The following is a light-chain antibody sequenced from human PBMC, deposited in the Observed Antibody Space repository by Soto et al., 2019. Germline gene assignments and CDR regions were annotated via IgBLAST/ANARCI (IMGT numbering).Light chain of an antibody. Sequence: QSALTQPASVSGSPGQSITISCTGTSSDVGGYNYVSWYQQHPGKAPKVMIYEVSNRPSGVSNRFSGSKSGNTASLTISGLQAEDEADYYCSSYTSSSTYVAFGGGTQLTVL. CDR1: SSDVGGYNY. V-gene: IGLV2-14*01. CDR3: SSYTSSSTYVA. CDR2: EVS. J-gene: IGLJ2*01.